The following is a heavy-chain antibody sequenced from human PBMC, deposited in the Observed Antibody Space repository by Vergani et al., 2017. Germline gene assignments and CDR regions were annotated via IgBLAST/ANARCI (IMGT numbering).Heavy chain of an antibody. J-gene: IGHJ3*02. CDR2: LSASDRRT. Sequence: EVQLLESGGDLVQPGRSLRLSCAASGFTFIMHAMSWVRQAPGKGLEWVSTLSASDRRTHYADSVKGRFTISRDISKNTLFLHMNSLRPEDTAVYYCAKVGRSEVAGTFGAFDIWGQGTMVTVSS. CDR1: GFTFIMHA. D-gene: IGHD6-19*01. V-gene: IGHV3-23*01. CDR3: AKVGRSEVAGTFGAFDI.